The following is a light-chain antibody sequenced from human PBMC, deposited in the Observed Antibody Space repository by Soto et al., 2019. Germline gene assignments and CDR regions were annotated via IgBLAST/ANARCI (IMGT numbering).Light chain of an antibody. J-gene: IGLJ1*01. V-gene: IGLV2-8*01. Sequence: QSVLTQPPSASGSPGQSVTISCTGTSGDVGAYKYVSWYQQHPGKAPKLMIYEVNQRPSGVPDRFSGSKSGNTASLTVSGLQAEDEADYYCCSYAGSSHVFGTGTKLTVL. CDR3: CSYAGSSHV. CDR2: EVN. CDR1: SGDVGAYKY.